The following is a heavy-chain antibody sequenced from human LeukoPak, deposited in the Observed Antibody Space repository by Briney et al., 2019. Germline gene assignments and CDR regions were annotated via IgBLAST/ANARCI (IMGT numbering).Heavy chain of an antibody. J-gene: IGHJ4*02. D-gene: IGHD5-24*01. CDR3: AKDRDWYYFDY. V-gene: IGHV3-30*18. CDR2: ISYDGSNK. Sequence: PGRSLRLSCAASGFTFSSYGMHWVRQAPGKGLEWGAVISYDGSNKYYADSVKGRFTISRDNSKNTLYLQMNSLRAEDTAVYYCAKDRDWYYFDYWGQGTLVTVSS. CDR1: GFTFSSYG.